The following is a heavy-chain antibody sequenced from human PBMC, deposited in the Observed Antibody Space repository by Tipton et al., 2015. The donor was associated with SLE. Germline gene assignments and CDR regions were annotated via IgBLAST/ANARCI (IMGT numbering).Heavy chain of an antibody. Sequence: TLSLTCTVSSGSINSDYWTWIRQSPGKRLEWIGYMHYSGSSNYNPSLKSRVTISVDTSNNKFSLKLSSVTAADTAVYYCARGALAYCSGTGCHYFDNWGQGTLVTVSS. CDR3: ARGALAYCSGTGCHYFDN. J-gene: IGHJ4*02. V-gene: IGHV4-59*01. CDR1: SGSINSDY. CDR2: MHYSGSS. D-gene: IGHD2-2*01.